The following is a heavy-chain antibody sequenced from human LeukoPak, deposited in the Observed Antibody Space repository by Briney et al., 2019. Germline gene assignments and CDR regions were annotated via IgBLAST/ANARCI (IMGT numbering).Heavy chain of an antibody. J-gene: IGHJ5*02. D-gene: IGHD4-17*01. V-gene: IGHV1-24*01. Sequence: ASVKVSCKVSGYTLTELSMHWVRQAPGKGLEWMGGFDPEDGKSIYAQKFQGRVTMTRDTSISTAYMELSSLSSEDTAVYYCARRNYGDSRRWVDPWGQGTLVTVSS. CDR2: FDPEDGKS. CDR3: ARRNYGDSRRWVDP. CDR1: GYTLTELS.